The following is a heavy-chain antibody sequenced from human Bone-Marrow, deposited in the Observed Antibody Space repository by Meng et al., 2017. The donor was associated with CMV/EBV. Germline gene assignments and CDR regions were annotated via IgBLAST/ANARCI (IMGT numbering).Heavy chain of an antibody. Sequence: GESLKISCAASGFTFSNAWMSWVRQAPGKGLEWVSFICGRCATIYYADSVKGRFTVSRDNAKNSLYLQMNSLRDEDTAVYFCARESDYFDAFDVWGQGTTVTVSS. J-gene: IGHJ3*01. CDR1: GFTFSNAW. V-gene: IGHV3-48*02. CDR2: ICGRCATI. CDR3: ARESDYFDAFDV. D-gene: IGHD2/OR15-2a*01.